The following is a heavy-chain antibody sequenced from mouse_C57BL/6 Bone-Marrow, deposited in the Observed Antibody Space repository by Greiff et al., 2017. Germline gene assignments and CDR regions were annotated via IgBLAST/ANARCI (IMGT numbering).Heavy chain of an antibody. D-gene: IGHD1-1*01. V-gene: IGHV10-3*01. Sequence: EVQLVESGGGLVQPKGSLKLSCAASGFTFNTYAMHWVRQAPGKGLEWVARISSKSSNYATYYADSVKDRFTISRDDSQSMLYLQMNNLKTEDTAMYYCVRERTTVVATETFDYWGQGTTLTVSS. J-gene: IGHJ2*01. CDR1: GFTFNTYA. CDR3: VRERTTVVATETFDY. CDR2: ISSKSSNYAT.